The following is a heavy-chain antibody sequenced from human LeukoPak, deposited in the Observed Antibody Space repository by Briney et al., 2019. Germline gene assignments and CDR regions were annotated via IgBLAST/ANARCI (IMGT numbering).Heavy chain of an antibody. D-gene: IGHD6-19*01. CDR1: GGSISSGSYY. V-gene: IGHV4-61*02. J-gene: IGHJ4*02. CDR3: ARFGGAVTGTPFDY. Sequence: SETLSLTCTVSGGSISSGSYYWSWIRQPAGKGLEWIGRIYTSGSTNYNPSLKSRVTISVDTSKNQFSLKLRSVTAADTAVYYCARFGGAVTGTPFDYWGQGTLVTVSS. CDR2: IYTSGST.